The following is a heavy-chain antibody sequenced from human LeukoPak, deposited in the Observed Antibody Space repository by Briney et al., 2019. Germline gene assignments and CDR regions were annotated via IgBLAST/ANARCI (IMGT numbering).Heavy chain of an antibody. Sequence: PSETLSLTCTVSGGSISSYYWSWIRQPPGKGLEWIGYIYYSGSTNYNPSLKSRVTISVDTSKNQFSLKLSSVTAADTAVYYCAREEYYDSSGSPSGAFDIWGQGTMVTVSS. CDR2: IYYSGST. D-gene: IGHD3-22*01. CDR3: AREEYYDSSGSPSGAFDI. V-gene: IGHV4-59*01. J-gene: IGHJ3*02. CDR1: GGSISSYY.